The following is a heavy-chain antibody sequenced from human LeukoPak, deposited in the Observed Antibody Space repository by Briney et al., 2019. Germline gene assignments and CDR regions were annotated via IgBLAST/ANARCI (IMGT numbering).Heavy chain of an antibody. CDR3: ASGSLGHNYDSSGYKY. D-gene: IGHD3-22*01. CDR1: GFSLSTYG. J-gene: IGHJ4*02. Sequence: GGSLRLSCAASGFSLSTYGMNWVGQAPGKGLEWVGGIKYDGIQEFYADSVKGRFTVSKDTSKNTLHLQMNSLRAEDTAVYYCASGSLGHNYDSSGYKYWGQGTLVTVSS. V-gene: IGHV3-33*05. CDR2: IKYDGIQE.